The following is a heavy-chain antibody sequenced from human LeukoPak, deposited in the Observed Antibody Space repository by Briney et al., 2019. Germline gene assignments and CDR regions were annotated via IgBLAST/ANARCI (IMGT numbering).Heavy chain of an antibody. D-gene: IGHD3-10*01. J-gene: IGHJ4*02. CDR1: GFTFSSYE. CDR3: AKENYDSGANNFDS. Sequence: GGSLRLSCAASGFTFSSYEMNWVRQAPGKGLEWVSYISSSGSTIYYADSVKGRFTISRDNSKNTLYLQMNSLRAEDTAIYYCAKENYDSGANNFDSWGQGTLVTVSS. V-gene: IGHV3-48*03. CDR2: ISSSGSTI.